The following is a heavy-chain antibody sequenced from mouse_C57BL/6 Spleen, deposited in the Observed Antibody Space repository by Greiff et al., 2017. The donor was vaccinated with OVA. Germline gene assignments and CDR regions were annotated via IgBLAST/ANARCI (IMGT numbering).Heavy chain of an antibody. CDR2: ISGGGGNT. D-gene: IGHD2-1*01. J-gene: IGHJ3*01. V-gene: IGHV5-9*01. CDR1: GFTFSSYT. CDR3: ARNNGNSPWFAY. Sequence: EVKLQESGGGLVKPGGSLKLSCAASGFTFSSYTMSWVRQTPEKRLEWVATISGGGGNTYYPDSVKGRFTISRDNAKNTLYLQMSSLRSEDTALYYCARNNGNSPWFAYWGQGTLVTVSA.